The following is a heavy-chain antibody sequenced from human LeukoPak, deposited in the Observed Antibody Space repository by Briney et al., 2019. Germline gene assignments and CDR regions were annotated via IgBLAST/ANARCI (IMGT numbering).Heavy chain of an antibody. D-gene: IGHD5-18*01. CDR1: GGSVSSGSYY. J-gene: IGHJ4*02. V-gene: IGHV4-61*01. Sequence: PSETLSLTCTVSGGSVSSGSYYWSWIWQPPGKGLEWIGYIYYSGSTNYNPSLKSRVTISVDTSKNQFSLKLSSVTAADTAVYYCARAAYSYGYIPDFGYWGQGTLVTVSS. CDR3: ARAAYSYGYIPDFGY. CDR2: IYYSGST.